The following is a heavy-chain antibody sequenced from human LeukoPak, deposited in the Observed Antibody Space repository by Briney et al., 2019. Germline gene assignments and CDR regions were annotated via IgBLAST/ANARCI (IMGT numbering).Heavy chain of an antibody. Sequence: GGSLRLSCAASGFTFSDYGMHWVRQAPGKGLEWVAIIWYDGTNKYYADSVKGRFTISRDNSKNTLYLQMNGLRAEDTAVYYCARASTTANYFDYWGQGTLVTVSS. CDR3: ARASTTANYFDY. J-gene: IGHJ4*02. D-gene: IGHD4-11*01. CDR2: IWYDGTNK. V-gene: IGHV3-33*01. CDR1: GFTFSDYG.